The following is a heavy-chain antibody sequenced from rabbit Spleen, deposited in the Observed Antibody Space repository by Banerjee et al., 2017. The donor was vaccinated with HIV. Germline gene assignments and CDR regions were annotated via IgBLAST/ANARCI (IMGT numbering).Heavy chain of an antibody. Sequence: QQQLEESGGGLVKPGGTLTLTCKASGIDFSSYYYMCWVRQAPGKGLELIACIVPSSDSTWYASWAKGRFTISRSTSLNTVDLQLNSLTAADTGTYFCARDSAGREDFNLWGQGTLVTVS. CDR3: ARDSAGREDFNL. CDR1: GIDFSSYYY. J-gene: IGHJ4*01. V-gene: IGHV1S43*01. CDR2: IVPSSDST. D-gene: IGHD4-2*01.